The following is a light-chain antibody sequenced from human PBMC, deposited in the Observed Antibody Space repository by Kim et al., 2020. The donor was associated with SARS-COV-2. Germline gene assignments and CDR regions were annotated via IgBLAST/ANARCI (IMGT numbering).Light chain of an antibody. CDR2: AVT. V-gene: IGLV2-8*01. J-gene: IGLJ1*01. Sequence: QSALTQPPSASGSPGQSVTISCTGTSSDVGNYNYVSWYQQHPGKAPKLMIYAVTKRPSGVPARFSGSKSGNTASLTVSGLLAEDEADYYCTSYAGSNNLVFGSGTQLTVL. CDR1: SSDVGNYNY. CDR3: TSYAGSNNLV.